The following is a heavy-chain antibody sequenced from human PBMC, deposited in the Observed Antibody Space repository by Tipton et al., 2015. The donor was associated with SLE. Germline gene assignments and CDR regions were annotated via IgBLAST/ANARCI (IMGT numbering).Heavy chain of an antibody. CDR2: IYTSGST. V-gene: IGHV4-4*07. J-gene: IGHJ4*02. CDR3: ARQSDTTMVAYFDS. D-gene: IGHD5-18*01. CDR1: GGSISSHY. Sequence: TLSLTCSVFGGSISSHYWTWIRQPAGKGLEWIGRIYTSGSTNYKPSLKSRITMSVDTSKNQFSLKLTSVTAADTAVYYCARQSDTTMVAYFDSWGQGTVVTVSS.